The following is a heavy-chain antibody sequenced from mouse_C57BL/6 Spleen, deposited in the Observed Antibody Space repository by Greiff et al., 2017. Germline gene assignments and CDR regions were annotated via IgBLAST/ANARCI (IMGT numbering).Heavy chain of an antibody. Sequence: EVKVVESGGDLVKPGGSLKLSCAASGFTFSSYGMSWVRQTPDKRLEWVATISSGGSYTYYPDSVKGRFTISRDNAKNTLYLQMSSLKSEDTAMYYCARQPYGYDEAWFAYWGQGTLVTVSA. CDR2: ISSGGSYT. CDR1: GFTFSSYG. D-gene: IGHD2-2*01. V-gene: IGHV5-6*01. CDR3: ARQPYGYDEAWFAY. J-gene: IGHJ3*01.